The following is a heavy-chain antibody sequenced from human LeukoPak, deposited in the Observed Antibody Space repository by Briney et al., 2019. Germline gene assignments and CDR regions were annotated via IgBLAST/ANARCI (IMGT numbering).Heavy chain of an antibody. J-gene: IGHJ6*03. CDR3: ARGGYYYMDV. CDR1: GGSFSGYY. CDR2: IYYSGST. V-gene: IGHV4-34*01. Sequence: SETLSLTCAVYGGSFSGYYWSWIRQPPGKGLEWIGSIYYSGSTYYNPSLKSRVTISVDTSKNQFSLKLSSVTAADTAVYYCARGGYYYMDVWGKGTTVTISS.